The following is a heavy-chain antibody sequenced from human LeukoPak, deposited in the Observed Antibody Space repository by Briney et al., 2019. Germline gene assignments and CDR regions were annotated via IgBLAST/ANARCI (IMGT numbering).Heavy chain of an antibody. CDR2: IYYSGST. CDR3: ARGEDGSGSYYNPFDY. Sequence: SETLSLTCAVYGGSFSGYYWSWIRQPPGKGLEWIGYIYYSGSTNYNPSLKSRVTISVDTSKNQFSLKLSSVTAADTAVYYCARGEDGSGSYYNPFDYWGQGTLVTVSS. V-gene: IGHV4-59*12. D-gene: IGHD3-10*01. J-gene: IGHJ4*02. CDR1: GGSFSGYY.